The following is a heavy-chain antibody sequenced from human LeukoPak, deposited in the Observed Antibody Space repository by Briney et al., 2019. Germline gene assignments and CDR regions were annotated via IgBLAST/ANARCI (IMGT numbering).Heavy chain of an antibody. V-gene: IGHV1-2*02. CDR3: ASGPHRIKYYGDIPSDAFDI. CDR1: GYTFTSYC. Sequence: GGSVRLSCTASGYTFTSYCMHWVRQAPGQGLVWMGCINPNSGNTNYAESVKGRFTFSRDNSISTPYLELNSLRVEDTAVYYCASGPHRIKYYGDIPSDAFDIWGQGKMVTVSS. J-gene: IGHJ3*02. D-gene: IGHD4-17*01. CDR2: INPNSGNT.